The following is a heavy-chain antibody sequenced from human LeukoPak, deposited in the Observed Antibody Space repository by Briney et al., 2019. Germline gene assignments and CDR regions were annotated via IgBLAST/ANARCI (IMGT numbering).Heavy chain of an antibody. CDR1: GFTFSSRT. CDR3: APPGIDGVDWFDP. J-gene: IGHJ5*02. CDR2: ITRDSVAT. V-gene: IGHV3-23*01. D-gene: IGHD2-8*01. Sequence: GGSLRLSCGASGFTFSSRTMNWVRQPPGKGLEWVSTITRDSVATYYADSVKGRFTISRDNSKNTLYLQLNSLRVEDTAVYYCAPPGIDGVDWFDPWGQGTLVTVSS.